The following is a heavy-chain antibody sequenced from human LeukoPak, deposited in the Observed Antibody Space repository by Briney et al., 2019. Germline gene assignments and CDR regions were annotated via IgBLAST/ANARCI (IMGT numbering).Heavy chain of an antibody. CDR3: ARDGLTETTRDSDY. CDR2: IWYDGRNK. D-gene: IGHD4-11*01. J-gene: IGHJ4*02. V-gene: IGHV3-33*01. CDR1: GFTFSSYG. Sequence: PGKSLRLSCAASGFTFSSYGMHWVRQAPGKGLEWVAVIWYDGRNKHYADSVKGRFTISRDNAKNTLYLQMNSLTVEDTAVYYCARDGLTETTRDSDYWGQGTLVTVSS.